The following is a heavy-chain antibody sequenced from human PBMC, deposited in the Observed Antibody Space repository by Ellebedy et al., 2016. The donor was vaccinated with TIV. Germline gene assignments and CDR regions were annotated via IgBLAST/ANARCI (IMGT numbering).Heavy chain of an antibody. CDR1: GFTFSSYG. Sequence: GESLKISXAASGFTFSSYGMHWVRQAPGKGLEWVAVIWYHGSNKYYADSVKGRFTISRDNSKNTLYLQMNSLRAEDTAVYYCAREPMVRGVIRRGYAMDVWGQGTTVTVSS. V-gene: IGHV3-33*01. J-gene: IGHJ6*02. CDR2: IWYHGSNK. CDR3: AREPMVRGVIRRGYAMDV. D-gene: IGHD3-10*01.